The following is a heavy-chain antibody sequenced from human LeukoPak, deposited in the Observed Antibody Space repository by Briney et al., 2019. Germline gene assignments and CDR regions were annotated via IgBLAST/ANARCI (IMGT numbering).Heavy chain of an antibody. D-gene: IGHD3-22*01. CDR1: GGTFTNSA. V-gene: IGHV1-69*05. CDR2: ITPIFGTA. CDR3: ATADFYYDSSGYYQNALDV. Sequence: SVKVSCKASGGTFTNSAISWVRQAPGQGLEWMGGITPIFGTAEYAQRFQGRVTITMDESTSTAYMELNSLRSEDTAMYYCATADFYYDSSGYYQNALDVWGQGTMVTVTS. J-gene: IGHJ3*01.